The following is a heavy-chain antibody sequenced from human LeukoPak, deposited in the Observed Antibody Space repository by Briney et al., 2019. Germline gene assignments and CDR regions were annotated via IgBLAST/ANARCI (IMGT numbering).Heavy chain of an antibody. Sequence: PGGSLRLSCAASGFTFSAYWMHWVRQAPGKGLVWVSRLNTDGSDTRYADSVQGRFTISRDNAKNTLYLQMNSLRAEDTAVYYCARSEAVAWSFDLWGRGTLATVSS. J-gene: IGHJ2*01. D-gene: IGHD6-19*01. V-gene: IGHV3-74*01. CDR2: LNTDGSDT. CDR3: ARSEAVAWSFDL. CDR1: GFTFSAYW.